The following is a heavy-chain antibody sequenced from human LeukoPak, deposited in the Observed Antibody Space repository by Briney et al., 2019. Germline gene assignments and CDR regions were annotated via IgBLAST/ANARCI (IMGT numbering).Heavy chain of an antibody. CDR2: IKQDGSEK. CDR3: ARDSYGSGSLNWFDP. J-gene: IGHJ5*02. D-gene: IGHD3-10*01. Sequence: GGSLRLSCAASGFTFSSYWMSWVRQAPGKGLEWVANIKQDGSEKYYVDSVKGRFTISRDNAKNSLYLQMNSLRAEDTAVYYCARDSYGSGSLNWFDPWGQGTLVTVSS. CDR1: GFTFSSYW. V-gene: IGHV3-7*01.